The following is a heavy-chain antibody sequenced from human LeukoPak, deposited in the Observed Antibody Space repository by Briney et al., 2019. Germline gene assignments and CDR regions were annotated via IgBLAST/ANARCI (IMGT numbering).Heavy chain of an antibody. CDR2: ISSSGSTI. Sequence: PGGSLRLSCAASGFTFSDYYMSWIRQAPGKGLEWVSYISSSGSTIYYADSVKGRFTISRDNAKNSLYLQVNSLRAEDTAVYYCARDANFGYDAFDIWGQGTMVTVSS. V-gene: IGHV3-11*04. D-gene: IGHD3-10*01. CDR3: ARDANFGYDAFDI. CDR1: GFTFSDYY. J-gene: IGHJ3*02.